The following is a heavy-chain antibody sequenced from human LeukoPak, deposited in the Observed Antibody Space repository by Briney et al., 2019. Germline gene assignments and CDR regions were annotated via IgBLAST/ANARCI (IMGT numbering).Heavy chain of an antibody. Sequence: GRSLRLSCAASGFTFSSYGMHWVRQAPGKGLEWVAVISYDGSNKYYADSVKGRFTISRDNSKNTLYLQMNSLRAEDTAVYYCAKDGYQLQPYYYYYMDVWGKGTTVTVSS. CDR1: GFTFSSYG. J-gene: IGHJ6*03. CDR2: ISYDGSNK. CDR3: AKDGYQLQPYYYYYMDV. D-gene: IGHD2-2*01. V-gene: IGHV3-30*18.